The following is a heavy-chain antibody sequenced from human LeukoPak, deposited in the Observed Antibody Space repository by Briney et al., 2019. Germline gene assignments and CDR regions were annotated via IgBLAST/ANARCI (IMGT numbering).Heavy chain of an antibody. CDR2: IDWDDDK. D-gene: IGHD1-26*01. CDR1: GFSLSTSGMC. Sequence: SGPTLVHPTQPLTLTCTFSGFSLSTSGMCVSWIRQRPVKALEWLARIDWDDDKYYSTSLKTRLTISKDTSKHQVVLTMTNMDPVDTATYYCARSGIVGVFDYWGQGTLVTVSS. CDR3: ARSGIVGVFDY. J-gene: IGHJ4*02. V-gene: IGHV2-70*11.